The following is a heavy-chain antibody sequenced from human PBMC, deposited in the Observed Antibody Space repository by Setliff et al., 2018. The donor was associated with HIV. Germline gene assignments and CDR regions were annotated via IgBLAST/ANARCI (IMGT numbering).Heavy chain of an antibody. Sequence: ASVKVSCKASGYTLTSCDIHWVRQAAGQGLEWMGWMNPNSGDTGYAQKFQGRVSMTRNTSTGTAYMELSSLRSEDTAVYYCARWVPYWSTTSRYHWLFHYMDVWGKGTTVTVSS. CDR2: MNPNSGDT. D-gene: IGHD2-2*01. J-gene: IGHJ6*03. CDR3: ARWVPYWSTTSRYHWLFHYMDV. V-gene: IGHV1-8*02. CDR1: GYTLTSCD.